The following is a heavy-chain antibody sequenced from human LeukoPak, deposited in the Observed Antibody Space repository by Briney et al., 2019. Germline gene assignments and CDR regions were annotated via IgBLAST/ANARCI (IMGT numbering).Heavy chain of an antibody. CDR3: ARAKSLESGDIVVVPAATSFDY. CDR2: INPRGGST. CDR1: GYTFTSYY. D-gene: IGHD2-2*01. J-gene: IGHJ4*02. V-gene: IGHV1-46*01. Sequence: ASVKVSCKASGYTFTSYYMHWVRQAPGQGLEWMGIINPRGGSTSYAQKFQGRVTMTRDTSTSTVYMELSSLRSGDTAVYYCARAKSLESGDIVVVPAATSFDYWGQGTLVTVSS.